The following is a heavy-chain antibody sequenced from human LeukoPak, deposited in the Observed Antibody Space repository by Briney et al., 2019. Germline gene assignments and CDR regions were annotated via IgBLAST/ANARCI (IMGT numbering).Heavy chain of an antibody. CDR1: GGSILTTNW. D-gene: IGHD1-26*01. Sequence: SGTLSLTCAVSGGSILTTNWWSWVRHPPGKGLEGTAEVHLSGASNYNPSLKSRVNMSIDKSKNQLSLELTSVTAADTAIYYCTRESGAFSPFGFWGQGTLVTVSS. CDR2: VHLSGAS. CDR3: TRESGAFSPFGF. J-gene: IGHJ4*02. V-gene: IGHV4-4*02.